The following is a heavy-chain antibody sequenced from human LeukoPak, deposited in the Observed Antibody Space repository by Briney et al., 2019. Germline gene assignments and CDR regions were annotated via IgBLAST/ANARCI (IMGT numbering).Heavy chain of an antibody. D-gene: IGHD6-13*01. J-gene: IGHJ4*02. CDR1: GASISSGSNC. CDR3: AKDRHTGYSSSWYVNY. CDR2: IYSSGST. Sequence: SETLSLTCSVSGASISSGSNCWGWIRQPPGKTLEWIGSIYSSGSTYYNSSLQSRVIIIIDTPKNHFSLTLSSVTAADTAVYYCAKDRHTGYSSSWYVNYWGQGTLVTVSS. V-gene: IGHV4-39*07.